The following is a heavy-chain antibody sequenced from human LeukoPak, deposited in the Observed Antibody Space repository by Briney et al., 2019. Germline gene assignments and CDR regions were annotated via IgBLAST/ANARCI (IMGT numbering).Heavy chain of an antibody. D-gene: IGHD1-26*01. Sequence: GGSLRLSCAASGFTFSSYGMHWVRQAPGKGLEWVALIRYDGTNKYYADSVKGRITISRDNSKNTLYLQMNSLRAEDTAVYYCAKYRWDLNGRHTSGMDVWGQGTTVTVSS. J-gene: IGHJ6*02. CDR2: IRYDGTNK. CDR1: GFTFSSYG. V-gene: IGHV3-30*02. CDR3: AKYRWDLNGRHTSGMDV.